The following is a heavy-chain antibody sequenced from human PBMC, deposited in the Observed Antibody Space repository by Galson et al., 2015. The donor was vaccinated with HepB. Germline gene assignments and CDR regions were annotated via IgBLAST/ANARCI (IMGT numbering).Heavy chain of an antibody. V-gene: IGHV3-48*01. J-gene: IGHJ4*02. CDR2: ITSSSGTI. D-gene: IGHD3-10*01. CDR1: GFSFSSSG. CDR3: ARDRFGRTYYYGSESPSCFVY. Sequence: SLRLSCAASGFSFSSSGMNWVRQAPGKGPEWVSYITSSSGTIYYADSVRGRFTISRDNAKNSLYLQMNSLRAEDTAVYYCARDRFGRTYYYGSESPSCFVYWGQGTLVTVSS.